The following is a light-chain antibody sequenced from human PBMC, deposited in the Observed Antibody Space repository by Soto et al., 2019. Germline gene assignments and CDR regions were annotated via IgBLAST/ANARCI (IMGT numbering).Light chain of an antibody. Sequence: EMAITQSPATLSVSRGERATLSGRASQSVGRKLVWYQQKAGQAPRPLIFDASTRATGIPARFSGSGSGTEFTLTISRLEPEDFAVYYCQQYDKWFSITFGQGTRLEIK. CDR3: QQYDKWFSIT. V-gene: IGKV3-15*01. CDR2: DAS. J-gene: IGKJ5*01. CDR1: QSVGRK.